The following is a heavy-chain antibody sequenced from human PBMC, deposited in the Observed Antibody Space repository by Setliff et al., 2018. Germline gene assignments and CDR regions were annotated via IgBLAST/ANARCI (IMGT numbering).Heavy chain of an antibody. CDR3: AKDYSMAITVGYFQH. J-gene: IGHJ1*01. CDR1: GFTFSSYG. CDR2: IRYNGNNK. V-gene: IGHV3-30*02. Sequence: GSLRLSCAASGFTFSSYGMHWARQAPGKGLEWVAFIRYNGNNKYYVDSVKGRFTISRDNSKNTLYLEMNSLRAEDTAVYYCAKDYSMAITVGYFQHWGHGTLVTVSS. D-gene: IGHD1-20*01.